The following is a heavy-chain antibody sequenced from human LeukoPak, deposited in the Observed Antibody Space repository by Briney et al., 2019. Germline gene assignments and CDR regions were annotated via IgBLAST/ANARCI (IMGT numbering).Heavy chain of an antibody. CDR1: GFTFNNYG. V-gene: IGHV3-30*02. J-gene: IGHJ4*02. Sequence: GSLRLPCAASGFTFNNYGLHWVRPAPGKGLEWVAFIRYDGSNKYYGDSVKGRFTISRDNSKNTLCLQMNSLRAEDTAVYYCASARGMASDSIDFWGQGTLVTVSS. D-gene: IGHD3-10*01. CDR2: IRYDGSNK. CDR3: ASARGMASDSIDF.